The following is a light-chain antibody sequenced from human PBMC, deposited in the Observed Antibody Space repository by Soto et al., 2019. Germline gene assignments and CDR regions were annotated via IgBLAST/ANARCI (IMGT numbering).Light chain of an antibody. V-gene: IGLV2-23*02. CDR1: SSDVGSNDL. CDR2: EVT. CDR3: PSVEGSYTWV. J-gene: IGLJ3*02. Sequence: QSVLTQPASVSGSPGQSITISCTGTSSDVGSNDLVSWYQQYPGKAPELIIYEVTKRPSGVSNRFSGSKSGNTASLTISGLQAEDGAEYHGPSVEGSYTWVSGGG.